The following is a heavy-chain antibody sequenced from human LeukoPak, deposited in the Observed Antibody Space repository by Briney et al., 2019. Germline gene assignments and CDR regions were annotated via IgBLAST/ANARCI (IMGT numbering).Heavy chain of an antibody. CDR1: GGTFSSYA. CDR2: IIPIFCTA. J-gene: IGHJ3*02. Sequence: AVTVSFTASGGTFSSYAISWVRQAPGQGLEWMGGIIPIFCTANYAQKFQGRVTITTDESTSTAYMELSSLKSEDTAVYYCARDRGYSGSYYSESDAFDIWGQGTMVTVSS. V-gene: IGHV1-69*05. CDR3: ARDRGYSGSYYSESDAFDI. D-gene: IGHD1-26*01.